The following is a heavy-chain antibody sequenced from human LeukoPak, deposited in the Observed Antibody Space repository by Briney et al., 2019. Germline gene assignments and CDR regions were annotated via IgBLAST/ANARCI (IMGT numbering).Heavy chain of an antibody. CDR2: IIPILGIA. CDR3: VRGGEDVVVPGTPPPPDY. Sequence: SVKVSCKTSGGTFSSYAISWVRQSAGQGLEWMGRIIPILGIANYAQKFQGRVTVTADQYTSTAYMELSSLRSEDTGVYYCVRGGEDVVVPGTPPPPDYWGQGTLVTVSS. V-gene: IGHV1-69*04. CDR1: GGTFSSYA. D-gene: IGHD2-2*01. J-gene: IGHJ4*02.